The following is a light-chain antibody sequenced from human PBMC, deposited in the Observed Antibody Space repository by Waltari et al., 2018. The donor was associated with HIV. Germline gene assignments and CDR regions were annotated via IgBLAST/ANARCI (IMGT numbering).Light chain of an antibody. CDR2: SNN. J-gene: IGLJ2*01. CDR1: SSNIGSNP. CDR3: AAWDDSLNAVV. V-gene: IGLV1-44*01. Sequence: QSVLTQPPSASGTPGQRVTSPGSGSSSNIGSNPVNWYHQLPGTAPKLLIYSNNQRPSGVPVRFSGSKSGTSASRAISGLQSEDEGDYYCAAWDDSLNAVVFGGGTKLTVV.